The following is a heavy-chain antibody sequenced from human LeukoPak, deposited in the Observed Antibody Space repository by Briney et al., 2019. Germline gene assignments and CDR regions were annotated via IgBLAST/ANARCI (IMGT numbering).Heavy chain of an antibody. V-gene: IGHV1-2*02. CDR2: INPNSGGT. D-gene: IGHD2-2*01. CDR1: GYTFTGYY. J-gene: IGHJ3*02. CDR3: ARAGSRLPMGAFDI. Sequence: ASVKVSCKASGYTFTGYYMHWVRQAPGQGLEWMGWINPNSGGTNYAQKFQGRVTMTRDTSISTAYMELSRLRSEDTAVYYCARAGSRLPMGAFDIWGQGTMVTVSS.